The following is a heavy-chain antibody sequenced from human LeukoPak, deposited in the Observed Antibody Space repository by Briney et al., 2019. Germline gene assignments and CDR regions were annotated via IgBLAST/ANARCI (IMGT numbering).Heavy chain of an antibody. CDR1: GGSISSSSYC. Sequence: PSETLSLTCTVSGGSISSSSYCWGWIRQPPGKGLEWIGSIYYSGSTYYNPSLKSRVTISVDTSKNQFSLKLSSVTAADTAVYYYARGSYYFDYWGQGTLVTVSS. V-gene: IGHV4-39*07. CDR3: ARGSYYFDY. CDR2: IYYSGST. J-gene: IGHJ4*02.